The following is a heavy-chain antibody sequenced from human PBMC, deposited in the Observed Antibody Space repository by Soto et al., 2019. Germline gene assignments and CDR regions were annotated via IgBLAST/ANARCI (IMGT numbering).Heavy chain of an antibody. D-gene: IGHD3-10*01. Sequence: SETLSLTCSVSGGSISGDYWSWIRQPPGKGLEWIGYISYTGSTNYNPSLKSRVTISIDTSEKHFSLNLRSVTAADTAVYYCARNKYYGSGSYIFDYWGQATLVTVSS. J-gene: IGHJ4*02. CDR2: ISYTGST. V-gene: IGHV4-59*01. CDR1: GGSISGDY. CDR3: ARNKYYGSGSYIFDY.